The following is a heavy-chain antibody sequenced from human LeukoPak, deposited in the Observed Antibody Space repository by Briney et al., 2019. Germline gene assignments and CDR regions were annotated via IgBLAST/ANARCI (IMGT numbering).Heavy chain of an antibody. CDR3: ARDGPGSYYDILTGYLALDDNFDY. D-gene: IGHD3-9*01. Sequence: PGGSLRLSCSASGFTFSSYAMHWVRQAPGKGLEWVSSISSSSSYIYYADSVKGRFTISRDNAKNSLYLQMNSLRAEDTAVYYCARDGPGSYYDILTGYLALDDNFDYWGQGTLVTVSS. V-gene: IGHV3-21*01. CDR1: GFTFSSYA. J-gene: IGHJ4*02. CDR2: ISSSSSYI.